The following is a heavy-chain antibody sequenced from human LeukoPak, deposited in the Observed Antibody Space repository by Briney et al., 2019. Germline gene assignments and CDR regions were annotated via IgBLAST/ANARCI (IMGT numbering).Heavy chain of an antibody. V-gene: IGHV1-2*02. D-gene: IGHD5-18*01. Sequence: ASVKVSCKASGYTFTGYYMHWVRQAPGQGLEWTGWINPNSGGTNYAQKFQGRVTMTRDTSISTAYMELSRLRSDDTAVYYCARDLGLGTAMVNRYYYYYYMDVWGKGTTVSISS. CDR2: INPNSGGT. CDR1: GYTFTGYY. J-gene: IGHJ6*03. CDR3: ARDLGLGTAMVNRYYYYYYMDV.